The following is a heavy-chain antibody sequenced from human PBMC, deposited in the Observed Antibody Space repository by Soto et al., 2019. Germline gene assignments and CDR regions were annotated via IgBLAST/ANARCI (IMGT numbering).Heavy chain of an antibody. V-gene: IGHV3-72*01. J-gene: IGHJ3*02. Sequence: GGSLRLSCAASGFTFSDHYMDWVHQAPGKGLEWVGRTRNKANSYTTEYAASVKGRFTISRDDSKNSLYLQMNSLKTEDTAVYYCARVGYSGSYYAFDIWGQGTMVTVSS. CDR1: GFTFSDHY. CDR3: ARVGYSGSYYAFDI. D-gene: IGHD1-26*01. CDR2: TRNKANSYTT.